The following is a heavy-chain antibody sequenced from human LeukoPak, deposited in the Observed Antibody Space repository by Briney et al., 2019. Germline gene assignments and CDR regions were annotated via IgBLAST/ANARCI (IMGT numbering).Heavy chain of an antibody. CDR3: ARDVGSGWAYWYFDL. V-gene: IGHV3-21*01. CDR1: GFTFSSYS. Sequence: PGGSLRLSCAAYGFTFSSYSMNWVRQAPGKGLEWVSSISSSSSYIYYADSVKGRFTISRDNAKNSLYLQMNSLRAEDTAVYYCARDVGSGWAYWYFDLWGRGTLVTVSS. CDR2: ISSSSSYI. J-gene: IGHJ2*01. D-gene: IGHD6-19*01.